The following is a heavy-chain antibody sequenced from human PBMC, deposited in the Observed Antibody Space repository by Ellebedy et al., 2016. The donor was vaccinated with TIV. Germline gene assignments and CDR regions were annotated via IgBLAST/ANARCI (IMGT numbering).Heavy chain of an antibody. D-gene: IGHD3-10*01. CDR1: GYTFTGYY. J-gene: IGHJ4*02. Sequence: ASVKVSXXAFGYTFTGYYMHWVRQAPGQGLEWMGWINPNSGGTIYAQKFQGRVTMTRDTSISTAYMELSRLRSDDTAVYYCARDSAPPEYYYGSGVDYWGQGTLVTVSS. CDR3: ARDSAPPEYYYGSGVDY. CDR2: INPNSGGT. V-gene: IGHV1-2*02.